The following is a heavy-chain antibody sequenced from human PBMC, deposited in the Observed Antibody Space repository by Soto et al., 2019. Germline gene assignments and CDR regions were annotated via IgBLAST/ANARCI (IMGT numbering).Heavy chain of an antibody. D-gene: IGHD6-6*01. Sequence: SETLSLTCSVSGASIRNGGYSWSWIRQLPGKGLEWIGSIYDSGPTYYSPSLKSRITMSIDTSKNQFSLKLTSVTAADTAVYYCARDSIAARPSPYYYSYGMDVWGQGTTVTVSS. CDR2: IYDSGPT. V-gene: IGHV4-31*02. CDR3: ARDSIAARPSPYYYSYGMDV. J-gene: IGHJ6*02. CDR1: GASIRNGGYS.